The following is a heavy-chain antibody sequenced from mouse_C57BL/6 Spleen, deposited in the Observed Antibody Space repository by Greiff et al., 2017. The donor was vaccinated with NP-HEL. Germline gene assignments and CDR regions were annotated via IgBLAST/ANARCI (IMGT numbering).Heavy chain of an antibody. CDR1: GYAFSSSW. CDR2: IYPGDGDT. CDR3: ARSLYEGFAY. J-gene: IGHJ3*01. V-gene: IGHV1-82*01. Sequence: VQLQQSGPELVKPGASVKISCKASGYAFSSSWMNWVKQRPGKGLEWIGRIYPGDGDTNYNGKFKGKATLTADKSSSTAYMQLSSLTSEDSAVYFWARSLYEGFAYWGQGTLVTVSA. D-gene: IGHD2-3*01.